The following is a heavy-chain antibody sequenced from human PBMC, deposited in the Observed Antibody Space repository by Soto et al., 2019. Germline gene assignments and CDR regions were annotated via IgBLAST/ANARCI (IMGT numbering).Heavy chain of an antibody. Sequence: QVQLVESGGGVVQPGRSLRLSCAASGFTFSSYGMHWVRQAPGKGLEWVAVIWYDGSNKYYADSVKGRFTISRDNSKNTLYLQMNSLRAEDMAVYYCARGGSGYDSTYYYYGMDVWGQGTTVTVSS. D-gene: IGHD5-12*01. CDR2: IWYDGSNK. J-gene: IGHJ6*02. CDR3: ARGGSGYDSTYYYYGMDV. CDR1: GFTFSSYG. V-gene: IGHV3-33*01.